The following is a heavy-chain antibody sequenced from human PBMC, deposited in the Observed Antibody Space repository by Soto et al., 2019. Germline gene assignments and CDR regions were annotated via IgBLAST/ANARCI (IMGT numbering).Heavy chain of an antibody. Sequence: QVQLVESGGGVVQPGRSLGLSCAASGFTFNSFALEWVRQAPGKGLEWVAVISYDGSHKYYADSVKGRFTISRDNSKNTLYLQMNSLRTEDTAVYYCARDRKVFGYDGMDVWGQGTTVTVTS. CDR1: GFTFNSFA. CDR3: ARDRKVFGYDGMDV. CDR2: ISYDGSHK. V-gene: IGHV3-30-3*01. J-gene: IGHJ6*02. D-gene: IGHD3-10*02.